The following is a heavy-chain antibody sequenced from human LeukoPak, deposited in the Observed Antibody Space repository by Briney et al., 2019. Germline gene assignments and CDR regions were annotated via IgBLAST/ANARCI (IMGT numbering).Heavy chain of an antibody. CDR3: ARGAVSSSEYYYMDV. Sequence: ASVKVSCKASGGTFSSYAISWVRQAPGQGLEWMGGIIPIFGTANYAQKFQGRVTITTDESTNTAYMELSSMRPEDTAVYYCARGAVSSSEYYYMDVWGKGTTVTVSS. J-gene: IGHJ6*03. V-gene: IGHV1-69*05. CDR2: IIPIFGTA. CDR1: GGTFSSYA. D-gene: IGHD6-6*01.